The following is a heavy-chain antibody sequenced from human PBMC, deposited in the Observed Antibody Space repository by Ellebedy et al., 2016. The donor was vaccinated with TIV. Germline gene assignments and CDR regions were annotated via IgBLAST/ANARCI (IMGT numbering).Heavy chain of an antibody. CDR3: ARGSGRYAWFDT. J-gene: IGHJ5*02. CDR1: GYTFNTYD. CDR2: MNPSSGNT. Sequence: AASVKVSCKTSGYTFNTYDINWVRQAPGHGLEWLGWMNPSSGNTGSAQKFQGRVTMTRNNSISTAYMELSSLTSEDPAVYDCARGSGRYAWFDTWGQGTLVTVSS. V-gene: IGHV1-8*02. D-gene: IGHD3-10*01.